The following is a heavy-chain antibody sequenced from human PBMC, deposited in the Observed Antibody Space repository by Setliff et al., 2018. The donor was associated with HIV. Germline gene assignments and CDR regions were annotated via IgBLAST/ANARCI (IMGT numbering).Heavy chain of an antibody. CDR3: ARTSGDAYNYEGAFDV. D-gene: IGHD5-12*01. Sequence: SVKVSCKVSGDTFNNYGLNWVRQAPGQGLEWMGGIIPIFKSADYAQKFQGRVTITTDESTSTAYMDLSSLKSEDTAIYYCARTSGDAYNYEGAFDVWGQGTLVPSPQ. CDR2: IIPIFKSA. V-gene: IGHV1-69*05. J-gene: IGHJ3*01. CDR1: GDTFNNYG.